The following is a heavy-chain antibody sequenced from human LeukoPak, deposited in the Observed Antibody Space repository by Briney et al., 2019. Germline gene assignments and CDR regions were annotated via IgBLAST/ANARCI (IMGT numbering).Heavy chain of an antibody. CDR1: GSGFIFSNYG. J-gene: IGHJ1*01. Sequence: GGSLRLSCAASGSGFIFSNYGMRWVRQAPGKGLEWVAVISYDGSNKYYADSVKGRFTISRDNSKNTLYLQMNSLRAEDTAVYYCARDPYGDHAEYFQHWGQGTLVTVSS. CDR2: ISYDGSNK. V-gene: IGHV3-30*03. D-gene: IGHD4-17*01. CDR3: ARDPYGDHAEYFQH.